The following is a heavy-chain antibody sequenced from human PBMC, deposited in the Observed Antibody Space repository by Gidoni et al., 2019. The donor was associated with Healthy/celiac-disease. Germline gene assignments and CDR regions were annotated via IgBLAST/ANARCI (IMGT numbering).Heavy chain of an antibody. V-gene: IGHV3-33*01. CDR1: GFTFRSYG. D-gene: IGHD2-2*01. J-gene: IGHJ6*02. Sequence: QVQLVESGGGVVQPGRSLRLSCAASGFTFRSYGLHWVRQAPGKGLEWVAVIWYDGSNKYYADSVKGRFTISRDNSKNTLYLQMNSLRAEDTAEYYCARWAVVVPAARHYYGMDVWGQGTTVTVSS. CDR3: ARWAVVVPAARHYYGMDV. CDR2: IWYDGSNK.